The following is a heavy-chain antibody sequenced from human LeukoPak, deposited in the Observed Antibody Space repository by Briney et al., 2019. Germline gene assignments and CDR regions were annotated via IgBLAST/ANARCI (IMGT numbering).Heavy chain of an antibody. V-gene: IGHV4-61*01. CDR1: GGSVSSGSYY. Sequence: SETLSLTCTVSGGSVSSGSYYWSWIRQPPGKGLEWIGYIYYSGSTNYNPSLKSRVTISVDTSKNQFSLKLSSVTAADTAVYYCARAEGQWPPDYWGQGTLVTVSS. J-gene: IGHJ4*02. CDR3: ARAEGQWPPDY. CDR2: IYYSGST. D-gene: IGHD6-19*01.